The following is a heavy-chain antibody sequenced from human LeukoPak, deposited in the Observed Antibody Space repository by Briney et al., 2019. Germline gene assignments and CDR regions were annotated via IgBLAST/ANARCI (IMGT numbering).Heavy chain of an antibody. V-gene: IGHV1-69*13. J-gene: IGHJ6*02. CDR1: GYTFTSYG. Sequence: ASVKVSCKASGYTFTSYGISWVRQAPGQGLEWMGGIIPIFGTANYAQKFQGRVTITADESTSTAYMELSSLRSEDTAVYYCASSAVTTPIYYYYYGMDVWGQGTTVTVSS. CDR3: ASSAVTTPIYYYYYGMDV. D-gene: IGHD4-17*01. CDR2: IIPIFGTA.